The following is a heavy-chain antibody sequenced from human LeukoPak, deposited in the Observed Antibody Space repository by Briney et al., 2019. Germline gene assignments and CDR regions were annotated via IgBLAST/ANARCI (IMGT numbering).Heavy chain of an antibody. CDR2: IYPDESNI. D-gene: IGHD2-2*03. CDR3: ARPPSRGYSSSFEY. J-gene: IGHJ4*02. V-gene: IGHV5-51*01. Sequence: GESLKISCKGSGYSFPTYWIAWVRQMPGKGLEWMGIIYPDESNIRYSPSSQGQVTISADKSISTAYLQWSSLKASDTAMYYCARPPSRGYSSSFEYWGQGTLDTVSS. CDR1: GYSFPTYW.